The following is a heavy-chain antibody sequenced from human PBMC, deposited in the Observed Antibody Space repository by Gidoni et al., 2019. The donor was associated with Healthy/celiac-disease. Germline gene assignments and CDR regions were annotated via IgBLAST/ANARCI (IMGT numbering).Heavy chain of an antibody. V-gene: IGHV3-30*18. CDR1: GFTFSSYG. D-gene: IGHD5-18*01. CDR3: AKDGLGPAIQPFDY. CDR2: IAYDGSNK. Sequence: QVRLVESGGGVVQPGRSLRPSCAASGFTFSSYGMAWVRQAPGKGLGWLAVIAYDGSNKYYADSVKGRFTIARDNSKNTLYLQMNSLRAEDTAVYYCAKDGLGPAIQPFDYWGQGTLVTVSS. J-gene: IGHJ4*02.